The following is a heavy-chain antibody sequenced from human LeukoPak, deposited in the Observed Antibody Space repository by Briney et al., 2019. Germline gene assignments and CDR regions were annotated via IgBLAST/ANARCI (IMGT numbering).Heavy chain of an antibody. J-gene: IGHJ4*02. CDR2: INGSGGST. CDR1: GFTFSSYA. CDR3: AKAWVPTTVTTFDX. D-gene: IGHD4-17*01. Sequence: GGSLRLSCAASGFTFSSYAMSWVRQAPGKGLEWVSAINGSGGSTYYADSVKGRFTISRDNSKNTLYLQMNSLRAEDTAVYYCAKAWVPTTVTTFDXXGQGTXVTVSX. V-gene: IGHV3-23*01.